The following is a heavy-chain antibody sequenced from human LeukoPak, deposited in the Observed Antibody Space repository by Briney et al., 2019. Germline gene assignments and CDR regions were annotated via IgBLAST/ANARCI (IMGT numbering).Heavy chain of an antibody. CDR3: ARVGAYCTSTSCLDY. Sequence: ASVKVSCKASGYTFTNYGISWVRQAPGQGLEWMGWISAYNGNTNYAQKLQGRVTMTTDTSTSTAYKELRSLTSDDTAVYYCARVGAYCTSTSCLDYWGQGTLVTVSS. D-gene: IGHD2-2*01. CDR2: ISAYNGNT. CDR1: GYTFTNYG. J-gene: IGHJ4*02. V-gene: IGHV1-18*01.